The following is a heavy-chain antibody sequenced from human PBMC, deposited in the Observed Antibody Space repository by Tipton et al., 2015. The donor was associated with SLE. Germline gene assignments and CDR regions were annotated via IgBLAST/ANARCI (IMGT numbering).Heavy chain of an antibody. J-gene: IGHJ5*02. V-gene: IGHV4-34*01. Sequence: TLSLTCAVYGGSITTSSYYWGWIRQSPGKGVEWIGEINHRGSTNYNPSLNSRVIISVDTSKNQFSLNLRSVTGADTALYYCARRRPETGLFSIWGWLDLWGQGTLVSVSS. CDR2: INHRGST. CDR1: GGSITTSSYY. CDR3: ARRRPETGLFSIWGWLDL. D-gene: IGHD3-9*01.